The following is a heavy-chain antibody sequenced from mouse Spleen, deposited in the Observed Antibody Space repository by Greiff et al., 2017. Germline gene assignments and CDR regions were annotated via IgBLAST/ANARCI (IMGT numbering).Heavy chain of an antibody. D-gene: IGHD2-14*01. Sequence: QVQLQQPGAELVRPGSSVKLSCKASGYTFTSYWMDWVKQRPGQGLEWIGNIYPSDSETHYNQKFKDKATLTVDKSSSTAYMQLSSLTSEDSAVYYCARREDYRYDYWGQGTTLTVSS. CDR3: ARREDYRYDY. J-gene: IGHJ2*01. CDR2: IYPSDSET. CDR1: GYTFTSYW. V-gene: IGHV1-61*01.